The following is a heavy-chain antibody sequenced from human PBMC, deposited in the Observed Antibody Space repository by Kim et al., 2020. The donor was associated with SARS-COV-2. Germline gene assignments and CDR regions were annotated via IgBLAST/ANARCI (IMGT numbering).Heavy chain of an antibody. CDR3: AKSNYYDSSGYLDY. D-gene: IGHD3-22*01. CDR2: ISYDRSNK. CDR1: GFTFSSYG. Sequence: GGSLRLSCAASGFTFSSYGMHWVRQAPGKGLEWVAVISYDRSNKYYADSVKGRFTISRDNSKNTLYLQMNSLRAEDTAVYYCAKSNYYDSSGYLDYWGQGTLVTVSS. J-gene: IGHJ4*02. V-gene: IGHV3-30*18.